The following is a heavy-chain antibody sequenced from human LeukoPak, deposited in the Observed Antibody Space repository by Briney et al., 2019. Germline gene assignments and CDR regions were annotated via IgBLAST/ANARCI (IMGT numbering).Heavy chain of an antibody. CDR1: GFNFSDSR. Sequence: GGSLRLSCAASGFNFSDSRMTWVRQAPGTGLEWVSSISSSGAGTYYADSVKGRFTISRDNSKNTLYLQMNTLRAEDTAVYYCAKGASWSDCWGQGTLVSVSS. J-gene: IGHJ4*02. V-gene: IGHV3-23*01. D-gene: IGHD6-13*01. CDR3: AKGASWSDC. CDR2: ISSSGAGT.